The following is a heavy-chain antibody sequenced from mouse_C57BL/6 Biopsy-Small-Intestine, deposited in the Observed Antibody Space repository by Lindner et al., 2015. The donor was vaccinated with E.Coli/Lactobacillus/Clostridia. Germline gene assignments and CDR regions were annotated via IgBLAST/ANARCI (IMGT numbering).Heavy chain of an antibody. CDR1: GYTFTSYD. V-gene: IGHV1-85*01. J-gene: IGHJ3*01. CDR2: IYPRDGST. Sequence: VQLQESGPELVKPGASVKLSCKASGYTFTSYDINWVKQRPGQGLEWIGWIYPRDGSTKYNEKFKGKATLTVDTSSSTAYMELHSLTSEDSAVYYCARGYGSSLRFFAYWGQGTLVTVSA. D-gene: IGHD1-1*01. CDR3: ARGYGSSLRFFAY.